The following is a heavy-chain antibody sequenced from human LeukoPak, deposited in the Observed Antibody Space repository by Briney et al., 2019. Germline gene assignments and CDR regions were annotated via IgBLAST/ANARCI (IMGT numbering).Heavy chain of an antibody. D-gene: IGHD5-18*01. V-gene: IGHV3-23*01. J-gene: IGHJ4*02. CDR1: GFSFRNYA. CDR2: VTSSADAT. CDR3: AKDRIQLNY. Sequence: GGSLRLSCAASGFSFRNYAMSWVRQAPGKGLEWVSTVTSSADATHYADSVKGRFTISRDNSKNTLYLQMNSLRAEDTAVYYCAKDRIQLNYWGQGTLVTVSS.